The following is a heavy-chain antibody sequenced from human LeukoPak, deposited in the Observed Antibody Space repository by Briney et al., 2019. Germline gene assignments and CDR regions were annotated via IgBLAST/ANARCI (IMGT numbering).Heavy chain of an antibody. CDR3: ARGPSYGSGSYNIYGIDY. D-gene: IGHD3-10*01. CDR2: MNPNSSNT. V-gene: IGHV1-8*01. J-gene: IGHJ4*02. Sequence: ASVKVSCKASGYTFTSYDINWVRQATGQGLEWMGWMNPNSSNTGYAQKFKGRVTMTRDTSISTAYMELSSLTSEDTAVYYCARGPSYGSGSYNIYGIDYWGQGTLVTVSS. CDR1: GYTFTSYD.